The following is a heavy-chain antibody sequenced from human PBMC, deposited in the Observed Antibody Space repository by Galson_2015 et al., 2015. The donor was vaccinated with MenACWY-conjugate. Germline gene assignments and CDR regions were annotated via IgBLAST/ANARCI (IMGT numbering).Heavy chain of an antibody. CDR3: ARDRLGAYYYGSGRGPDY. V-gene: IGHV3-48*03. D-gene: IGHD3-10*01. CDR2: ISSSGSTI. CDR1: GFTFSSYE. J-gene: IGHJ4*02. Sequence: SLRLSCAASGFTFSSYEMNWVRQAPGKGLEWVSYISSSGSTIYYADSVKGRFTISRDNAKNSLYLQMSSLGAEDTAVYYCARDRLGAYYYGSGRGPDYWGQGTLATVSS.